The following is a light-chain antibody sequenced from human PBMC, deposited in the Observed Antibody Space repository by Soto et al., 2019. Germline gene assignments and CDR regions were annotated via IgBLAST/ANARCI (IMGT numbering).Light chain of an antibody. Sequence: QSVLTQPPSVSAAPGEKVSISCSGGSSNIGSNYVSRYQQLPGAAPKLLIYDNNKRPSGIPDRFSGSTSGTSATLGITGLQTGDEADYYCGTWDSSLPVSVVFGGGTKLTVL. V-gene: IGLV1-51*01. CDR3: GTWDSSLPVSVV. J-gene: IGLJ2*01. CDR2: DNN. CDR1: SSNIGSNY.